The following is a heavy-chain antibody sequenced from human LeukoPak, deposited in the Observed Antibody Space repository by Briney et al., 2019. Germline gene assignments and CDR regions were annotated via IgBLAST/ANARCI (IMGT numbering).Heavy chain of an antibody. Sequence: SETLSLTCTVSGGSISSGSYYWSWIRQPAGKGLEWIGRIYTSGSTNYNPSLKSRVTISVDTSKNQFSLKLSSVTAADTAVYYCAREGLTDTDYYYYYYMDVWGKGTTVTVSS. CDR3: AREGLTDTDYYYYYYMDV. CDR1: GGSISSGSYY. V-gene: IGHV4-61*02. CDR2: IYTSGST. J-gene: IGHJ6*03. D-gene: IGHD3-16*01.